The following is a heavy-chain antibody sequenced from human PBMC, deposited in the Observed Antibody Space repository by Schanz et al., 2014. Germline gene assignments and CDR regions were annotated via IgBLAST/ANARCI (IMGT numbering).Heavy chain of an antibody. D-gene: IGHD3-16*01. CDR2: IRYDGSNK. CDR3: ASARCFTCPDYWFAP. V-gene: IGHV3-33*01. J-gene: IGHJ5*02. CDR1: GFTFSSYG. Sequence: QVQLVESGGGVVQPGRSLRLSCATSGFTFSSYGMHWVRQAPGKGLEWVAFIRYDGSNKYYADSVKGRFTISRDNARNSLFLQMNSLRDEDTAVYYCASARCFTCPDYWFAPWGQGILVTVSS.